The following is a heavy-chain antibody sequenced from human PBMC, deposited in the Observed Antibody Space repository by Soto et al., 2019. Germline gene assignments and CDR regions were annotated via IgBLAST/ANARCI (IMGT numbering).Heavy chain of an antibody. J-gene: IGHJ6*02. V-gene: IGHV1-3*01. D-gene: IGHD1-1*01. Sequence: QVQLVQSGAEVKKPGASVKVSCKASGYTFTSYAMHWVRQAPGQRPEWMGWINAGNGNTKYSQKFKGSDTITRDTSASTAHLELSSLRSADTAVSCCARDTTTSDGWGQGTTVTVSS. CDR3: ARDTTTSDG. CDR1: GYTFTSYA. CDR2: INAGNGNT.